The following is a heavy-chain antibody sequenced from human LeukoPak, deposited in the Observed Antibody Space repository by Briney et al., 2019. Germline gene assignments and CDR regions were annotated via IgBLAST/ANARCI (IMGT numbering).Heavy chain of an antibody. J-gene: IGHJ4*02. V-gene: IGHV3-53*01. CDR1: GFTVSSNY. D-gene: IGHD3-10*01. Sequence: GGSLRLSCAASGFTVSSNYMSWVRQAAGKGLEWVSVIYSGGSTYYADSVKGRFTISRDNSKNTLYLQMNSLRAEDTAVYYCARAPTMVRGVYFDYWGQGTLVTVSS. CDR3: ARAPTMVRGVYFDY. CDR2: IYSGGST.